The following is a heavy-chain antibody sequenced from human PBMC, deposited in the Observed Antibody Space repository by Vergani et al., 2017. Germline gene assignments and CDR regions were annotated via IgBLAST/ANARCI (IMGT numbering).Heavy chain of an antibody. CDR2: IIPILGIA. V-gene: IGHV1-69*08. J-gene: IGHJ2*01. Sequence: QVQLVQSGAEVKKPGSSVKVSCKASGGTFSSYTISWVRQAPGQGLEWMGRIIPILGIANYAQKFQGRVTITADESTSTAYMELSSMRSEDTAVYYCARDKRHYYDSSGYYYWYFDLWGRGTLVTVSS. CDR1: GGTFSSYT. D-gene: IGHD3-22*01. CDR3: ARDKRHYYDSSGYYYWYFDL.